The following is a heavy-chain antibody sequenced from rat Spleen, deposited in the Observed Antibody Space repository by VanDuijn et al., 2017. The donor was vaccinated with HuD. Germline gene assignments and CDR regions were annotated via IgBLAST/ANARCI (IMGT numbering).Heavy chain of an antibody. V-gene: IGHV5-25*01. Sequence: EVQLVESGGGLVQPGRSMKLSCAASGFTFSNYDMAWVRQAPTKGLEWVASISSDGSGTYYRDSVKGRFTFSRDNAKSTLYLQMDSLRSEDTATYYCARSVFDYWGQGVMVTVSS. CDR3: ARSVFDY. J-gene: IGHJ2*01. CDR1: GFTFSNYD. CDR2: ISSDGSGT.